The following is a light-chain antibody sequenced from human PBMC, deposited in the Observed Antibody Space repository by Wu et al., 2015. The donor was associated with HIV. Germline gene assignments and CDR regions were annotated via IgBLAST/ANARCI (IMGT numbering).Light chain of an antibody. CDR3: QQYGSFWT. CDR1: QSVSSSY. Sequence: EIVLTQSPGTLSLSPGERATLSCRASQSVSSSYLAWYQQKPGQAPRLLIYGASSRATGIPDRFSGSGSGTDFTLTISRLEPEDSAVYYCQQYGSFWTFGQGTKVEIK. J-gene: IGKJ1*01. CDR2: GAS. V-gene: IGKV3-20*01.